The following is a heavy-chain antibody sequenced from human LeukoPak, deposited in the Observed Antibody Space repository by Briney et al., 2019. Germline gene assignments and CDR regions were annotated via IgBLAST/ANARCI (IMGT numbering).Heavy chain of an antibody. Sequence: SETLSLTCAVYGGSFSGYYWSWIRQPPGKGLEWIGEINHSGSTNYNPSLKSRVTISVDTSKNQFSLKLSSVTAADTAVYYCARESGSSSWPDYWGQGTLVTVSS. V-gene: IGHV4-34*01. D-gene: IGHD6-13*01. CDR2: INHSGST. J-gene: IGHJ4*02. CDR3: ARESGSSSWPDY. CDR1: GGSFSGYY.